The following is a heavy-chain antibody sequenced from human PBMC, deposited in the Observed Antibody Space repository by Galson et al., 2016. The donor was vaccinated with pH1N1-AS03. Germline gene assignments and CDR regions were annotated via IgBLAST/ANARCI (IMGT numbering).Heavy chain of an antibody. J-gene: IGHJ4*02. CDR1: GFTFSTFW. D-gene: IGHD3-16*01. V-gene: IGHV3-7*01. CDR2: VKQNTNEK. CDR3: ARENWGKFDY. Sequence: SLRLSCAASGFTFSTFWMNWVRQAPGKGLEWVAYVKQNTNEKSYADSLKGRFTISRDNAKNLLFLQMDSGSAEDTAVYYCARENWGKFDYWGQGALVTVSS.